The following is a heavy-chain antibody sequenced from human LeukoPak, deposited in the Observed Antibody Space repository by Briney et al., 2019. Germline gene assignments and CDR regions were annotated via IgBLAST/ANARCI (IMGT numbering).Heavy chain of an antibody. V-gene: IGHV1-8*01. CDR2: MNPNSGNT. D-gene: IGHD3-9*01. CDR3: ARGQLRYFDWLSSYLNYYGMDV. J-gene: IGHJ6*02. Sequence: ASVKVSCKASGYTFTSYDTNWVRQATGQGLEWMGWMNPNSGNTGYAQKFQGRVTMTRNTSISTAYMELSSLRSEDTAVYYCARGQLRYFDWLSSYLNYYGMDVWGQGTTVTVSS. CDR1: GYTFTSYD.